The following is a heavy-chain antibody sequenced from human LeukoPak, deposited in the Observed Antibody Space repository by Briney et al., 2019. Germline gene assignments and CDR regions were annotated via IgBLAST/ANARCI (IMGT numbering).Heavy chain of an antibody. CDR1: GFTFGDYA. CDR2: IRSKAYGGTT. Sequence: PGGSLRLSCTASGFTFGDYAMSWFRQAPGKGLEWVGFIRSKAYGGTTEYAASVKGRFTISRDDSKSIVYLQMNSLNTEDTAVYYCTRPYYGSGSYYDYFDYWGQGTLVTVSS. J-gene: IGHJ4*02. D-gene: IGHD3-10*01. CDR3: TRPYYGSGSYYDYFDY. V-gene: IGHV3-49*03.